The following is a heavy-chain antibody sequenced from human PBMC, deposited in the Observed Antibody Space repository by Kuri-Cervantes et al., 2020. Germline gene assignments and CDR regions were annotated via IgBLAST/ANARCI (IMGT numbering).Heavy chain of an antibody. CDR3: ARDKDPGGMDV. Sequence: GGSLRLSCAASGFTVSSNYMSWVRQAPGKGLEWVAVISYDGSNKYYADSVKGRFTFSRDNSKNTLYLQMNSLRAEDTAVYYCARDKDPGGMDVWGQGTTVTVSS. CDR2: ISYDGSNK. J-gene: IGHJ6*02. V-gene: IGHV3-30-3*01. D-gene: IGHD7-27*01. CDR1: GFTVSSNY.